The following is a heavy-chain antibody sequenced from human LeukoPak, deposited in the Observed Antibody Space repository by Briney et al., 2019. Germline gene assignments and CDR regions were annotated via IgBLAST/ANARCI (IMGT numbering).Heavy chain of an antibody. Sequence: GASVKVSCKASGYTFTSYDINWVRQATGQGVEWMGWMNPNSGNTGYAQKLQGRVTMTRNTSISTAYMELSRLRSEDTAVYYCARVSDITIFGVVIKRGYYYMDVWGKGTTVTVSS. CDR1: GYTFTSYD. CDR3: ARVSDITIFGVVIKRGYYYMDV. J-gene: IGHJ6*03. V-gene: IGHV1-8*01. D-gene: IGHD3-3*01. CDR2: MNPNSGNT.